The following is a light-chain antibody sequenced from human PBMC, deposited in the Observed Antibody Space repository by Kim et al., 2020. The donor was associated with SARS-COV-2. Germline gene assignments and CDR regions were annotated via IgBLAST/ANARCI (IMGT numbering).Light chain of an antibody. J-gene: IGKJ2*03. CDR2: WAS. CDR3: QQYYSAPPYS. CDR1: RSVLHSSNNKDY. Sequence: ATINCKSSRSVLHSSNNKDYFAWYQQKPGQPPKLLIYWASTRESGVPDRFSGSGSGTDFTLTVSSLQAEDVAIYYCQQYYSAPPYSFGQGTKLEI. V-gene: IGKV4-1*01.